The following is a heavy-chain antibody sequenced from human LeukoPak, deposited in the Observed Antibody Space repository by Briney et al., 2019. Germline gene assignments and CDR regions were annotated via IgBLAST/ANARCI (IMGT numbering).Heavy chain of an antibody. J-gene: IGHJ4*02. CDR3: ARGMRLVRGLMFDY. CDR2: INPNSGGT. Sequence: ATVKVSCKASGYTFTGYYMHWVRQAPGQGLEWMGWINPNSGGTNYAQKFQGRVTMTRDTSISTAYMELSRLRSDDTAVYYCARGMRLVRGLMFDYWGQGTLVTVSS. CDR1: GYTFTGYY. D-gene: IGHD3-10*01. V-gene: IGHV1-2*02.